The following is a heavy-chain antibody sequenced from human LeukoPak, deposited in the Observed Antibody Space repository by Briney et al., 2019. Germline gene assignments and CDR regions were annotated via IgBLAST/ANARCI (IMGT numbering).Heavy chain of an antibody. V-gene: IGHV4-39*01. J-gene: IGHJ3*02. CDR2: IFYSGST. CDR3: ARHSRSGYSDYESAFDI. D-gene: IGHD5-12*01. Sequence: SEPLSLTCTVSGGSISSSSFYWDWIRQPPGRGLEWIGTIFYSGSTYYNPSLKSRITISVDTSKNQFSLKLSSVTAADTAVYYCARHSRSGYSDYESAFDIWGQGTMVIVSS. CDR1: GGSISSSSFY.